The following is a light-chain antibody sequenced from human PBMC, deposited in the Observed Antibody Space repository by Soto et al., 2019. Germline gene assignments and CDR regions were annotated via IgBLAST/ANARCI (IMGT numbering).Light chain of an antibody. CDR2: SNN. CDR3: AAWDDSLNGYV. J-gene: IGLJ1*01. CDR1: SSNIGSNA. V-gene: IGLV1-44*01. Sequence: QSVLTQPPSASGTPGQRVTISCYGSSSNIGSNAVNWYQQLPGTAPKLLIYSNNQRPSGVPERFSGSKSGTSASLAISGLQSEDEADYYCAAWDDSLNGYVFGTGTKVTVL.